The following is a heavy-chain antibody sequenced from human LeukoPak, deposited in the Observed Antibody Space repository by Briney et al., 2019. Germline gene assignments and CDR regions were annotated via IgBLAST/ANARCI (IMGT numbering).Heavy chain of an antibody. D-gene: IGHD3-10*01. Sequence: SETLSLTCTVSGDSISSGDYYWSWIRQPAGKGLEWIGYIYYSGSTNYNPSLKSRVTISVDTSKNQFSLKLSSVTAADTAVYYCARTRLLWFGELSFRRKEMDVWGKGTTVTISS. CDR2: IYYSGST. CDR3: ARTRLLWFGELSFRRKEMDV. CDR1: GDSISSGDYY. V-gene: IGHV4-61*10. J-gene: IGHJ6*04.